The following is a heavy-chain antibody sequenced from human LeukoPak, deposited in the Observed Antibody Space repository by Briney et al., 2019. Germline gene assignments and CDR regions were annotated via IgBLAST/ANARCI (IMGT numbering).Heavy chain of an antibody. V-gene: IGHV3-7*03. CDR1: GFTFSSYW. CDR2: IKQDGSEK. CDR3: ARDFGSLSFYRWELLRPIDY. Sequence: SGGSLRLSCAASGFTFSSYWMSWVRQAPGKGLEWVANIKQDGSEKYYVDSVKGRFTISRDNAKNSLYLQMNSLRAEDTAVYYCARDFGSLSFYRWELLRPIDYWGQGTLVTVSS. D-gene: IGHD1-26*01. J-gene: IGHJ4*02.